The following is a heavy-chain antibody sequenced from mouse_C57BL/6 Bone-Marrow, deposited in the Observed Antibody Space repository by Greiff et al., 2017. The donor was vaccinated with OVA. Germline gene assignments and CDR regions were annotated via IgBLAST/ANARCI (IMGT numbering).Heavy chain of an antibody. J-gene: IGHJ3*01. CDR2: IDPETGGT. Sequence: QVQLQQSGAELVRPGASVTLSCKASGYTFTDYEMHWVKQTPVHGLEWIGAIDPETGGTAYNQKFKGKAILTADKSSSTAYMELRSLTSEDSAVYYCTRWGGYRFAYWGQGTLVTVSA. CDR3: TRWGGYRFAY. V-gene: IGHV1-15*01. D-gene: IGHD2-2*01. CDR1: GYTFTDYE.